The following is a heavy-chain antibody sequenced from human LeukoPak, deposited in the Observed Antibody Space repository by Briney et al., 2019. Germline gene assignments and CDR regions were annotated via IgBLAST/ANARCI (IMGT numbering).Heavy chain of an antibody. CDR3: ARWYNWKRYFDY. CDR2: ISYDGSNK. Sequence: PGGSLRLSCAASGFTFSSYGMHWVRQAPGKGLEWVAVISYDGSNKYYADSVKGRFTISRDNSKNTLYLQMNSLRAEDTAVYYCARWYNWKRYFDYWGQETLVTVSS. D-gene: IGHD1-20*01. V-gene: IGHV3-30*03. CDR1: GFTFSSYG. J-gene: IGHJ4*02.